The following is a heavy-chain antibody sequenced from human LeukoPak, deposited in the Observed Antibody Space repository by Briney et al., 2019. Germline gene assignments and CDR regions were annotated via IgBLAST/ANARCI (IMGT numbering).Heavy chain of an antibody. CDR3: SRDLRGRDDY. CDR1: GFTFSSYW. Sequence: GGSLRLSCAASGFTFSSYWMYWVRQAPGKGLVWVSRINTGGSTTDYADSVKGRFTISRDNAKNTLYLQMNSLRAEDTAVYYCSRDLRGRDDYWGQGILVIVSS. CDR2: INTGGSTT. V-gene: IGHV3-74*01. D-gene: IGHD5-24*01. J-gene: IGHJ4*02.